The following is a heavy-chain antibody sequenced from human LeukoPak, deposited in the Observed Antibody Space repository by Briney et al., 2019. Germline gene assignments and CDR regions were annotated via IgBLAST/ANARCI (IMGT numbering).Heavy chain of an antibody. CDR3: AKMVREFYTISYYFDY. J-gene: IGHJ4*02. CDR2: IRYDGSTI. V-gene: IGHV3-30*02. Sequence: GGSLRLSCASSGFTFTDYGMHWVRQAPGRGLEWVAVIRYDGSTIYYADSVKGRFAISRDNSKSTLYLQMNSLRADDTAVYYCAKMVREFYTISYYFDYWGQGTLVTVSS. CDR1: GFTFTDYG. D-gene: IGHD2-8*01.